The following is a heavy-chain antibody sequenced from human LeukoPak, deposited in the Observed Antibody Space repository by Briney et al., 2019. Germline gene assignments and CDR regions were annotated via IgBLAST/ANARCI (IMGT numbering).Heavy chain of an antibody. CDR1: GFTFSSYA. CDR3: AKGYCSGGSCYTLYYYGMDV. Sequence: GGSLRLSCAASGFTFSSYAMSWVRQAPGKGLEWVSAISGSGGSTCYADSVKGRFTISRDNSKNTLYLQMNSLRAEDTAVYYCAKGYCSGGSCYTLYYYGMDVWGQGTTVTVSS. J-gene: IGHJ6*02. D-gene: IGHD2-15*01. V-gene: IGHV3-23*01. CDR2: ISGSGGST.